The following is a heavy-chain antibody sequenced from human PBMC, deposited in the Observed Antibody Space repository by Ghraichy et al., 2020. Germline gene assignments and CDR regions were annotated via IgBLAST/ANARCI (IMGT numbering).Heavy chain of an antibody. J-gene: IGHJ5*02. CDR3: ARDLRVGATASYNWFDP. Sequence: SQTLSLTCAISGDSVSSNSAAWNWIRQSPSRGLEWLGRTYYRSKWYNDYAVSVKSRITINPDTSKNQFSLQLNSVTPEDTAVYYCARDLRVGATASYNWFDPWGQGTLVTVSS. CDR2: TYYRSKWYN. CDR1: GDSVSSNSAA. D-gene: IGHD1-26*01. V-gene: IGHV6-1*01.